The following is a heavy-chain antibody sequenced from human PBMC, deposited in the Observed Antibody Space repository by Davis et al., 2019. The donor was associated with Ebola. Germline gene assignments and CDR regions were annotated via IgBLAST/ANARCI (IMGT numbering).Heavy chain of an antibody. J-gene: IGHJ1*01. V-gene: IGHV3-69-1*01. D-gene: IGHD3-10*02. Sequence: GESLKISCAASGFTFSDYNMNWFRQAPGRGLECVLYISRTGNIFYADSVKGRFAISRDNAKNSLYLHMTSLRAEDTAVYFCARGVLSWGQGTLVTVSS. CDR2: ISRTGNI. CDR3: ARGVLS. CDR1: GFTFSDYN.